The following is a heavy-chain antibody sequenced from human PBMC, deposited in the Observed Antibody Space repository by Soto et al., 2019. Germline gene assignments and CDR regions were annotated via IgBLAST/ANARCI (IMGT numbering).Heavy chain of an antibody. CDR3: AKDFNSGSYVDY. D-gene: IGHD1-26*01. CDR2: ISGGGGST. Sequence: SLRLSCAASGFTFSSYAMNWVRQAPGKGLEWVSLISGGGGSTYYADSVKGRFIISRDNSKNTLYLQMNSVRAEDTAVYYCAKDFNSGSYVDYWGQGTLVTVSS. CDR1: GFTFSSYA. J-gene: IGHJ4*02. V-gene: IGHV3-23*01.